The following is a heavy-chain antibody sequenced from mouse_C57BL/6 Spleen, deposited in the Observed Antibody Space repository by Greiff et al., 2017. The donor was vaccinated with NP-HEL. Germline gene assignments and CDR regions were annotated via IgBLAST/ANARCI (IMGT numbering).Heavy chain of an antibody. D-gene: IGHD6-1*01. CDR3: ARLASKGAMDY. CDR2: IYPSDSET. J-gene: IGHJ4*01. CDR1: GYTFTSYW. Sequence: QVQLQQPGAELVRPGSSVKLSCKASGYTFTSYWMDWVKQRPGQGLEWIGNIYPSDSETHYNQKFKDKATLTVDKSSSKAYMQLSSLTSEDSAVYYCARLASKGAMDYWGQGTSVTVSS. V-gene: IGHV1-61*01.